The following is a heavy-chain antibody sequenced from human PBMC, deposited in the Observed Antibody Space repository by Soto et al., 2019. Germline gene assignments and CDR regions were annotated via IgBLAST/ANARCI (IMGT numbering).Heavy chain of an antibody. J-gene: IGHJ6*02. CDR3: AREGVYYGDYGAGSSLLDGMDV. CDR1: GSSISSYY. D-gene: IGHD4-17*01. V-gene: IGHV4-59*01. Sequence: SETLSLTCTVSGSSISSYYWSWIRQPPGKGLEWIGYIYYSGSTNYNPSLKSRVTISVDTSKNQFSLKLSSVTAADTAVYYCAREGVYYGDYGAGSSLLDGMDVWGQGTTVTVSS. CDR2: IYYSGST.